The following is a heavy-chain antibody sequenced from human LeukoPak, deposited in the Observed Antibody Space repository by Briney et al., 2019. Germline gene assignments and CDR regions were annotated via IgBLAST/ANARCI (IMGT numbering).Heavy chain of an antibody. D-gene: IGHD3-22*01. V-gene: IGHV4-59*01. J-gene: IGHJ2*01. CDR2: IYYSGST. Sequence: KASETLSLTCTVSGGSISSYYWSWIRQPPGKGLEWIGYIYYSGSTNYNPSLKSRVTMSVDTSKNQFSLKLSSVTAADTAVYYCARVSVVNWYFDLWGRGTLVTVSS. CDR1: GGSISSYY. CDR3: ARVSVVNWYFDL.